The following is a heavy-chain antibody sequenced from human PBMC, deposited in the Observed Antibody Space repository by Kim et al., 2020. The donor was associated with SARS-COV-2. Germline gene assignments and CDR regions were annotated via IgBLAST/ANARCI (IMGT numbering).Heavy chain of an antibody. J-gene: IGHJ6*02. Sequence: ASVKVSCKASGYTFTSYAMNWVRQAPGQGLEWMGWINTNTGNPTYAQGFTGRFVFSLDTSVSTAYLRISSLKAEDTAVYYCARDSSGWSFEGYYYYGMDVWGQGTTVTVSS. CDR3: ARDSSGWSFEGYYYYGMDV. V-gene: IGHV7-4-1*02. D-gene: IGHD6-19*01. CDR2: INTNTGNP. CDR1: GYTFTSYA.